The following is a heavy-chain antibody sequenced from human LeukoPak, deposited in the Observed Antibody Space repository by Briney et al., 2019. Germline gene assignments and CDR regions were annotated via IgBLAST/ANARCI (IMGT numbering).Heavy chain of an antibody. D-gene: IGHD4-17*01. CDR2: INPNSGGT. V-gene: IGHV1-2*02. Sequence: ASVKVSYKASGFTFTGFYVHWVRQAPGQGLEWMGWINPNSGGTNYAQKLQGRVTMTTDTSTSTAYMELRSLRSDDTAVYYCARDYGDYIDAFDIWGQGTMVTVSS. CDR3: ARDYGDYIDAFDI. CDR1: GFTFTGFY. J-gene: IGHJ3*02.